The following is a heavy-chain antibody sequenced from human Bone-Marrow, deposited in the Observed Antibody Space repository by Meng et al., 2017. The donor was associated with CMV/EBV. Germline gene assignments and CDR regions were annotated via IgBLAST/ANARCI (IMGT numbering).Heavy chain of an antibody. Sequence: LTSAVYGGSFSVYYWSWIRQPPGKGLEWIGEINHIGGTKYNPSLKSRVTISVDTSKNQFSLKLTSVTAADTAVYYCVSRYSWELFDFWGQGTLVTVSS. CDR2: INHIGGT. J-gene: IGHJ4*02. CDR3: VSRYSWELFDF. CDR1: GGSFSVYY. V-gene: IGHV4-34*01. D-gene: IGHD1-26*01.